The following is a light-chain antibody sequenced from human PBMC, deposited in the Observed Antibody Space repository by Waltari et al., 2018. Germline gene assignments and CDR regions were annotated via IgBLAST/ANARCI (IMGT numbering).Light chain of an antibody. Sequence: QSALTQPRSVSGSPGQSVTISCTGTSSDVGNYNYVSWYQQHPGKAPKVIIYDVYKRPSGVPDRFSGSKSGNTASLTISWLQAEDGADYYCCSYADTSTYVFGTGTQVLVL. CDR1: SSDVGNYNY. CDR3: CSYADTSTYV. V-gene: IGLV2-11*01. J-gene: IGLJ1*01. CDR2: DVY.